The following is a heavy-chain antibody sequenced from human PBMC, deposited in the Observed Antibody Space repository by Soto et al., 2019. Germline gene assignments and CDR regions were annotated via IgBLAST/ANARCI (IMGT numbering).Heavy chain of an antibody. CDR1: GYTFTSYD. V-gene: IGHV1-8*01. Sequence: GASVKVSCKASGYTFTSYDINWVRQATGQGLEWMGWMNPNSGNTGYAQKFQGRVTMTRNTSISTDNMELSSLRSEDTAVYYCARRGYSSSWYYYYYYGMDVWGQGTTVTVSS. D-gene: IGHD6-13*01. CDR3: ARRGYSSSWYYYYYYGMDV. CDR2: MNPNSGNT. J-gene: IGHJ6*02.